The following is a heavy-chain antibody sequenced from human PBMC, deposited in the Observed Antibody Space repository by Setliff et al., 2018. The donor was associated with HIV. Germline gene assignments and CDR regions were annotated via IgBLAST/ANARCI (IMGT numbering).Heavy chain of an antibody. D-gene: IGHD1-20*01. CDR2: IKQDGSEK. V-gene: IGHV3-7*01. J-gene: IGHJ4*02. Sequence: GGSLRLSCAASGFTFSSYWMTWVRQAPGKGLEWVANIKQDGSEKYYVDSVKGRFTISRDNAKNSLYLQMNSLRAEDTAVYYCARPLTGRSSGYWGQGTLVTVS. CDR1: GFTFSSYW. CDR3: ARPLTGRSSGY.